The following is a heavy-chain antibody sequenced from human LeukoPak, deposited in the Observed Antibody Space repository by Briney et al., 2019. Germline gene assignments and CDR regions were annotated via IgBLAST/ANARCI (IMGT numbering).Heavy chain of an antibody. Sequence: GGSLRLSCAASGFKFSNYRMKWVRQAPGKGLEWVSFISSSSSYIYYAESLKGRFTISRDNAKNSLYLQMNSLRAEDTAVYYCARGTMFPYYFDYWGQGTLVTVSS. J-gene: IGHJ4*02. CDR2: ISSSSSYI. V-gene: IGHV3-21*01. D-gene: IGHD3-10*02. CDR3: ARGTMFPYYFDY. CDR1: GFKFSNYR.